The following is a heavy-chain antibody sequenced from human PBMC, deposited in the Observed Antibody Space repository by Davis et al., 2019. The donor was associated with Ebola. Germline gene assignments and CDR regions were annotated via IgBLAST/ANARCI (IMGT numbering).Heavy chain of an antibody. CDR2: IYYSGST. V-gene: IGHV4-61*08. D-gene: IGHD2-21*02. CDR1: GGSISSGDYY. CDR3: ARGGVVTAIYYYYGMDV. Sequence: PSETLSLTCTVSGGSISSGDYYWSWIRQPPGKGLEWIGYIYYSGSTHYNPSLKSRVTISVDTSKNQFSLKLSSVTAADTAVYYCARGGVVTAIYYYYGMDVWGQGTTVTVSS. J-gene: IGHJ6*02.